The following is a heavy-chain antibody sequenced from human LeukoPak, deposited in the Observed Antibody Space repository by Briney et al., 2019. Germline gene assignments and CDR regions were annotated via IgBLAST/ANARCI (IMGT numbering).Heavy chain of an antibody. Sequence: GGSLRLSCAASGFTFNSYSMNWFRQAPGKGLEWVSSISSSSRFIYYADSVKGRFTISRDNAKNTLYLQMNSLRAEDTAVYYCARGGDSSGYYPFDYWGQGTLVTVSS. J-gene: IGHJ4*02. D-gene: IGHD3-22*01. CDR3: ARGGDSSGYYPFDY. CDR1: GFTFNSYS. CDR2: ISSSSRFI. V-gene: IGHV3-21*01.